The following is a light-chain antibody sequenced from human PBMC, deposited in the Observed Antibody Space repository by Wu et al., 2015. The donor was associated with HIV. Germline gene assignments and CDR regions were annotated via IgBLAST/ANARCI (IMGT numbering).Light chain of an antibody. J-gene: IGKJ4*01. Sequence: TQSPGTLSLSPRERVTLSCRASQTISSTYLAWFQQKPGKAPKPLIYGPSSFQSEVPLKFSGSGSGTDFTLTISSLQPEDSATYFCQQYSTYPVTFGGGTMVEIK. V-gene: IGKV1-16*02. CDR2: GPS. CDR3: QQYSTYPVT. CDR1: QTISSTY.